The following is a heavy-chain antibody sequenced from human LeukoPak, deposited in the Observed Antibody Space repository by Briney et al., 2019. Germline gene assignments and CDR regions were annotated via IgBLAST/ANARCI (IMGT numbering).Heavy chain of an antibody. D-gene: IGHD4-17*01. V-gene: IGHV3-7*03. CDR2: IKQDGSEK. CDR3: ARDLTTLFHNWFDP. CDR1: GFTFDDYA. J-gene: IGHJ5*02. Sequence: GGSLRLSRAASGFTFDDYAMHWVRQAPGKGLEWVANIKQDGSEKYYVDSVKGRFTISRDNAKNSLYLQMNSLRAEDTAVYYCARDLTTLFHNWFDPWGQGTLVTVSS.